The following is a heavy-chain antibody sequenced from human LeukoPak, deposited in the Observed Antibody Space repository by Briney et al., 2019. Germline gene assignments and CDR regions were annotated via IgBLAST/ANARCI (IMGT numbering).Heavy chain of an antibody. J-gene: IGHJ3*02. D-gene: IGHD3-16*01. Sequence: GGSLRLSCAASGFTFSSYALHWVRQAPGKGLEWVSAISGSGSSAYYADSVKGRFTISRDNSKSTLFLQMNSLRAEDTAVYYCAKDHPGGGTRNAFDIWGQGTTVTVSS. CDR1: GFTFSSYA. V-gene: IGHV3-23*01. CDR2: ISGSGSSA. CDR3: AKDHPGGGTRNAFDI.